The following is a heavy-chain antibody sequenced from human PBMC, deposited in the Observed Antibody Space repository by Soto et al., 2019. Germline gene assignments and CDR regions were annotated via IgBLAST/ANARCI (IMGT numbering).Heavy chain of an antibody. CDR2: IYYSGST. CDR1: GGSISSGDYY. CDR3: VRAMLIQLWLLDY. V-gene: IGHV4-30-4*01. Sequence: QVQLQESGPGLVKPSQTLSLTCTVSGGSISSGDYYWSWIRQPPGKGLEWIGYIYYSGSTYYNPSIKSLVNISVDTSKNQFSLKRSSVTAADTAVYYCVRAMLIQLWLLDYWGQGTLVTVSS. J-gene: IGHJ4*02. D-gene: IGHD5-18*01.